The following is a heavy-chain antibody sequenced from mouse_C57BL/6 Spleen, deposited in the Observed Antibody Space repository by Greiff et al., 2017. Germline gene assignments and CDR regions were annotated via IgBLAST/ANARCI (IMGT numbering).Heavy chain of an antibody. CDR3: ARDITTVVATDYAMDY. J-gene: IGHJ4*01. CDR2: IYPGDGDT. Sequence: QVQLQQSGAELVKPGASVKISCKASGYAFSSYWRNGVKQRPGKGLEGIGQIYPGDGDTNYNGKFKGKAQLTADKSSSTAYMQLSSLTSEDSAVYFCARDITTVVATDYAMDYWGQGTSVTVSS. V-gene: IGHV1-80*01. D-gene: IGHD1-1*01. CDR1: GYAFSSYW.